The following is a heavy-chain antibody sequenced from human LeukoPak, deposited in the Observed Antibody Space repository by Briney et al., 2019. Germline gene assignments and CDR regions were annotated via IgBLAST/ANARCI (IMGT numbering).Heavy chain of an antibody. J-gene: IGHJ3*01. CDR3: AGGHDYGDYVSAFHL. CDR1: GFRFTGYC. V-gene: IGHV5-51*01. D-gene: IGHD4-17*01. Sequence: GESLKISCKASGFRFTGYCIGWVRQVPGKGLEWMGILYPDESNAIYSPSFQGQVTMSVDKSIDTAYLQWSSLKASDTAMYYCAGGHDYGDYVSAFHLWGQGTMVSVSS. CDR2: LYPDESNA.